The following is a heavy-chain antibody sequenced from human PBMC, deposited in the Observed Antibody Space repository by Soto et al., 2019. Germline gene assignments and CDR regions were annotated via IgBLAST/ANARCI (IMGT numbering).Heavy chain of an antibody. CDR1: GFTFSSYA. CDR2: ISGSGGST. V-gene: IGHV3-23*01. J-gene: IGHJ3*02. D-gene: IGHD6-13*01. CDR3: AKRAAAGCAFDI. Sequence: EVQLLESGGGLVQSGGSLRLSCAASGFTFSSYAMSWVRQAPGKGLEWVSAISGSGGSTYYADSVKGRFTISRDNSKNPLYLQRTSLRAEDTAVYYRAKRAAAGCAFDIWGQGTMVTVSS.